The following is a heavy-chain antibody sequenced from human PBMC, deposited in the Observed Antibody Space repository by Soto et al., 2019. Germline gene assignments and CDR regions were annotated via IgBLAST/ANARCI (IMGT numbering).Heavy chain of an antibody. J-gene: IGHJ3*02. Sequence: PGESLKISCTISGKDFTIFWFVWVRQMPGRGLEWMGNIYPGDSDTRYTPPFQGQVTISADKSTNTAYLQWHSLQASDTALYYCAKQDDRGALEIWGQGTKVTVSS. D-gene: IGHD3-22*01. V-gene: IGHV5-51*01. CDR3: AKQDDRGALEI. CDR1: GKDFTIFW. CDR2: IYPGDSDT.